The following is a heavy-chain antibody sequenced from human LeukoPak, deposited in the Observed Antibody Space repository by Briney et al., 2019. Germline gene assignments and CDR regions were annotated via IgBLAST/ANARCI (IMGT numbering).Heavy chain of an antibody. CDR3: ARDKDAGWFQMDS. V-gene: IGHV3-33*08. J-gene: IGHJ4*02. Sequence: GGSLRLSCAASGFTFSSYAVSWVRQAPGKGLEWVAGIQSDGRITYYGDSVKGRFTISRDNSKITLYLQMNSLGAEDTAVYYCARDKDAGWFQMDSWGQGTLVTVSS. D-gene: IGHD6-19*01. CDR2: IQSDGRIT. CDR1: GFTFSSYA.